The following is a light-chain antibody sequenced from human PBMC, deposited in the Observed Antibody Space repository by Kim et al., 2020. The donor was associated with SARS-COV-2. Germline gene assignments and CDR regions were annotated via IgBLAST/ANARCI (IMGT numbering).Light chain of an antibody. CDR3: QRANTFPLG. CDR1: QGISNW. V-gene: IGKV1-12*01. CDR2: AAS. J-gene: IGKJ4*01. Sequence: ASVGDIVTITCRSSQGISNWLAWYQQRPGKAPKLLISAASNLQDGVPSRFSGSGSVTDFTLTISNLQPEDFASYYCQRANTFPLGFGGGTKVDIK.